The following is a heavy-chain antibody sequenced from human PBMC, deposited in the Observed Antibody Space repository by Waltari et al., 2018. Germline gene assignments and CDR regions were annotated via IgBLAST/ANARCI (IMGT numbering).Heavy chain of an antibody. CDR1: GGSISSSSYY. Sequence: QLQLQESGPGLVKPSETLSLTCTVSGGSISSSSYYWGWIRQPPGKGLEWIGSIYYSGSTYYNPSLKSRVTISVDTSKNQFSLKRSSVTAADTAVYYCAREGSTASNTGYSSGWSEPDYWGQGTLVTVSS. D-gene: IGHD6-19*01. CDR3: AREGSTASNTGYSSGWSEPDY. V-gene: IGHV4-39*07. CDR2: IYYSGST. J-gene: IGHJ4*02.